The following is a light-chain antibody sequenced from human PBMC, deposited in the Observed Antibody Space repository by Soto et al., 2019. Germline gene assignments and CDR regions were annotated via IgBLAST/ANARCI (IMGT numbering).Light chain of an antibody. CDR3: QQYNSYSVNA. J-gene: IGKJ2*01. V-gene: IGKV1-5*01. CDR2: DAS. CDR1: QSISGW. Sequence: IHMTHSPYTLSASVLYRVTITCRASQSISGWLAWYQQKPGKAPKLLIYDASSLESGVPSRFSGSGSGTEFTLTISRLQPDDFATYCCQQYNSYSVNAFGQGTKV.